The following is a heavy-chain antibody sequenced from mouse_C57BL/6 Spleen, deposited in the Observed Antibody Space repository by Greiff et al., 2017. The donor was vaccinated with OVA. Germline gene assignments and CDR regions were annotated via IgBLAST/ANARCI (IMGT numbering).Heavy chain of an antibody. CDR1: GYAFTNYL. CDR3: ARWDDVYYSFDY. CDR2: INPGSGGT. J-gene: IGHJ2*01. D-gene: IGHD2-3*01. V-gene: IGHV1-54*01. Sequence: QVQLQQSGAELVRPGTSVKVSCKASGYAFTNYLIEWVKQRPGQGLEWIGVINPGSGGTNYNEKFKGKATLTADKSSSTAYMQLSSLTSEDSAVYFCARWDDVYYSFDYWGQGTTLTVSS.